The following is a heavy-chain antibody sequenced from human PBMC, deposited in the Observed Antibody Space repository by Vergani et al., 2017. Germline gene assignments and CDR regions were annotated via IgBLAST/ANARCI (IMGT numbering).Heavy chain of an antibody. D-gene: IGHD6-19*01. CDR1: GFTFSSYG. J-gene: IGHJ4*02. CDR2: IWYDGSNK. Sequence: QVQLVESGGGVVQPGRSLRLSCAASGFTFSSYGMHWVRQAPGKGLEWVAVIWYDGSNKYYADSVKGRFTISRDNSKNTLYLQMNSLRAEDTAVYYCARDRECEIAVAGLFDYWGQGTLVTVSS. V-gene: IGHV3-33*01. CDR3: ARDRECEIAVAGLFDY.